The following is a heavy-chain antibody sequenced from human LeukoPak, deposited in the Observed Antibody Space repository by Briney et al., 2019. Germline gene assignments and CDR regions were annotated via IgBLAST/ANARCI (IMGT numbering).Heavy chain of an antibody. CDR3: ASFSAGAETGFDY. CDR1: GFTFDDYA. Sequence: GGSLRLSCAASGFTFDDYAMHWVRQAPGKGLEWVSLISWDGGSTYYADSVKGRFTISRDNSKNSLYLQMNSLRAEDTAVYYCASFSAGAETGFDYWGQGTLVTVSS. CDR2: ISWDGGST. V-gene: IGHV3-43D*03. D-gene: IGHD1-26*01. J-gene: IGHJ4*02.